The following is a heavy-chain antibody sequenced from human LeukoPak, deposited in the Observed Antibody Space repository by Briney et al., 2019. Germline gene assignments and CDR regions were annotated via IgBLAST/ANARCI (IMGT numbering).Heavy chain of an antibody. CDR2: VYYSGNT. V-gene: IGHV4-39*01. CDR1: GGSISTSSYY. D-gene: IGHD3-10*01. Sequence: SETLSLTCTVSGGSISTSSYYWGWVRQPPGKGLEWIGGVYYSGNTFYNPSLKSRVTISVDTSKNQFSLKLRSVTAADTAVFYCASGPSGDPDYWGQGTLVTVSS. CDR3: ASGPSGDPDY. J-gene: IGHJ4*02.